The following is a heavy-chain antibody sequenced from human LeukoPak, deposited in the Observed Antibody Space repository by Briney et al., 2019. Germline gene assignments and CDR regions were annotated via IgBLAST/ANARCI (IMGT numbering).Heavy chain of an antibody. CDR2: IYHSGST. J-gene: IGHJ5*02. V-gene: IGHV4-59*12. CDR1: GGSISTYY. D-gene: IGHD6-19*01. CDR3: ARESSIAVAGTGFDP. Sequence: SETLSLTCTVSGGSISTYYWSWIRQPPGKGLEWIGYIYHSGSTNYNPSLKSRVTISVDTSKNQFSLKLSSVTAADTAVYYCARESSIAVAGTGFDPWGQGTLVTVSS.